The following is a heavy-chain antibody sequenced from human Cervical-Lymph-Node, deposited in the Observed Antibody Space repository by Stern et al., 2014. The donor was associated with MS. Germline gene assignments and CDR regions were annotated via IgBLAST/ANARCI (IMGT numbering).Heavy chain of an antibody. CDR2: LYWDDDD. V-gene: IGHV2-5*02. CDR1: GFSLSADGVG. Sequence: ESGPSLVRPTQTVTLTCTVSGFSLSADGVGVGWIRQAPGKALEWLGLLYWDDDDRYSQSLKDRLTIKKDTSKNQVVLTMTDMDPGDTGTYYCAHSFGSVSGTYSGMDVWGQGTTVTVSS. J-gene: IGHJ6*02. CDR3: AHSFGSVSGTYSGMDV. D-gene: IGHD1-7*01.